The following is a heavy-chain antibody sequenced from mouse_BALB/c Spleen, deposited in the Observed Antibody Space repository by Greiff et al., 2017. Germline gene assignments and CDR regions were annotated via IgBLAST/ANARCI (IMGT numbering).Heavy chain of an antibody. CDR1: GYTFTSYW. CDR2: IYPGSGST. D-gene: IGHD2-1*01. J-gene: IGHJ3*01. Sequence: LQQPGSELVRPGASVKLSCKASGYTFTSYWMHWVKQRHGQGLEWIGNIYPGSGSTNYDEKFKSKGTLTVDTSSSTAYMHLSSLTSEDSAVYYCTRGGYYGNYAWFAYWGQGTLVTVSA. V-gene: IGHV1S22*01. CDR3: TRGGYYGNYAWFAY.